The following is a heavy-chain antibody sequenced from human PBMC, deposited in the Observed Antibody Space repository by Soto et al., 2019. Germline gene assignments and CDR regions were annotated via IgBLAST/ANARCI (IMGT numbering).Heavy chain of an antibody. Sequence: QVQLQESGPGLVKPSETLSLTCTVSGGSISSYYWSWIRQPPGKGLEWIGYIYYSGSTNYNPSLKSRVTISVDTSKNQFSLKLSSVTAADTAVYYCARDGYGDEVWYFDLWGRGTLVTVSS. CDR2: IYYSGST. CDR3: ARDGYGDEVWYFDL. J-gene: IGHJ2*01. D-gene: IGHD4-17*01. V-gene: IGHV4-59*01. CDR1: GGSISSYY.